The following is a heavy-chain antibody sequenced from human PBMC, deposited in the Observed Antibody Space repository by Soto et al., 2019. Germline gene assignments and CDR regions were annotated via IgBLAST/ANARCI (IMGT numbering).Heavy chain of an antibody. CDR3: ARSSGYVPGGY. D-gene: IGHD5-12*01. V-gene: IGHV4-38-2*01. Sequence: LSLTCAVSGYPISSGYYWGWIRQPPGKGLEWIGIIHHSGSTYYNPSLRSRITISVDTSKNQFSLKMPSVTAADTAVYYCARSSGYVPGGYWGQGILVTVSS. J-gene: IGHJ4*02. CDR2: IHHSGST. CDR1: GYPISSGYY.